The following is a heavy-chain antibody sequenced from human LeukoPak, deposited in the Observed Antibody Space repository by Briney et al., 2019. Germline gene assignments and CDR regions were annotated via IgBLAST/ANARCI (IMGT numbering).Heavy chain of an antibody. Sequence: SETLSLTCAVYGGSFSGYYWSWIRQPPGKGLEWLGEINHSGSTNYNPSLKSRVTISVDTSKNQFSLKLSSVTAADTAVYYCARGSRVRGVENNWFDPWGQGTLVTVSS. D-gene: IGHD3-10*01. CDR2: INHSGST. V-gene: IGHV4-34*01. CDR1: GGSFSGYY. CDR3: ARGSRVRGVENNWFDP. J-gene: IGHJ5*02.